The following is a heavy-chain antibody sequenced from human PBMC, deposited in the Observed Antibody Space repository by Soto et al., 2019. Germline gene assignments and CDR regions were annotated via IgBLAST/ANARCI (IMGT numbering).Heavy chain of an antibody. J-gene: IGHJ5*02. CDR3: ARGADDYGGTNWFDP. D-gene: IGHD4-17*01. CDR1: GYTFTGHY. Sequence: VASVKVSCKTYGYTFTGHYLHWVRQAPGQGLEWMGWIDSKSGGTNYAQNFQGRVTITRDTSISTAYMDLSSLTSDDTAVYYCARGADDYGGTNWFDPWGQGTLVTVYS. V-gene: IGHV1-2*02. CDR2: IDSKSGGT.